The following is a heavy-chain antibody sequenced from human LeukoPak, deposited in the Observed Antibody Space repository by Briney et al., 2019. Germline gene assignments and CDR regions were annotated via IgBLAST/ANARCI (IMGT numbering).Heavy chain of an antibody. V-gene: IGHV1-2*02. CDR2: TNPKSGDT. CDR3: ARGRGAYYYGSGSYYTMKDLDY. Sequence: GASVKVSCKASGYTFTDYYIHWVRQAPGQGLEFMGWTNPKSGDTNYAQKFQGRVTMTRNTSISTAYMELSSLRSEDTAVYYCARGRGAYYYGSGSYYTMKDLDYWGQGTLVTVSS. CDR1: GYTFTDYY. J-gene: IGHJ4*02. D-gene: IGHD3-10*01.